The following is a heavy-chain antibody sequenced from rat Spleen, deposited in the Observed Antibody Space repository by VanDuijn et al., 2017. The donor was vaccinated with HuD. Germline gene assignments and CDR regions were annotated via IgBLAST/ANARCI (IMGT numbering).Heavy chain of an antibody. V-gene: IGHV5-27*01. Sequence: EVQLVESDGGLVQPGRSLKLSCAASGFTLSDHYMVWVRQAPTKGLEWVAYISTAVSNTFYRDPVQARFTISRDNDKSTLHLRMDSLRSEDTATYYCTTWDYYDNRFDYWGQGVMVTVSS. D-gene: IGHD1-6*01. J-gene: IGHJ2*01. CDR3: TTWDYYDNRFDY. CDR1: GFTLSDHY. CDR2: ISTAVSNT.